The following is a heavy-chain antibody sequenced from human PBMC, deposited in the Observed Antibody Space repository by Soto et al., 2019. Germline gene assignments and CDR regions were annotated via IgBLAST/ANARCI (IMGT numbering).Heavy chain of an antibody. J-gene: IGHJ6*02. D-gene: IGHD2-2*02. Sequence: GGSLRLSCAASGFAFSSYTMSWVRQTPGKGLEWVSSINSDGSSTSYADSVKGRFTISRDNAKNTLYLQMNSLRAEDTAVYYCARDLAIVVVPAAIPADYYYYYGMDVWGQGTTVTVSS. CDR3: ARDLAIVVVPAAIPADYYYYYGMDV. CDR2: INSDGSST. V-gene: IGHV3-74*01. CDR1: GFAFSSYT.